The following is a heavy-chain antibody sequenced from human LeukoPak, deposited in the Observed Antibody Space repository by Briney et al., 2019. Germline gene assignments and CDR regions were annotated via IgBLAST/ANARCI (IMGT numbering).Heavy chain of an antibody. CDR1: GYTFTTYY. Sequence: RASVNVSCTASGYTFTTYYIYWVRQAPGQGLEWMGVINPGGGSTTYAQKFQDRVTMARDTSTSTDYMELSSLRSEDTAVYYCTKDPYNYGSYWGQGTLVTVSS. CDR3: TKDPYNYGSY. D-gene: IGHD5-18*01. V-gene: IGHV1-46*01. J-gene: IGHJ4*02. CDR2: INPGGGST.